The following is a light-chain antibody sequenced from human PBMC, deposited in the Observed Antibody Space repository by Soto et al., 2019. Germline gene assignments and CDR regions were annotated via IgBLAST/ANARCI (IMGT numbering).Light chain of an antibody. CDR1: QSVTSSY. CDR2: GVS. Sequence: EIVLTQSPGTVSLSPGERATLSCRASQSVTSSYLAWYQQKPGQAPRLLIYGVSSRATGIPDRFSGSGAGTDFTLTISRLEPEDFAVYYCQQYGSSPLTFGPGTKVDI. V-gene: IGKV3-20*01. CDR3: QQYGSSPLT. J-gene: IGKJ3*01.